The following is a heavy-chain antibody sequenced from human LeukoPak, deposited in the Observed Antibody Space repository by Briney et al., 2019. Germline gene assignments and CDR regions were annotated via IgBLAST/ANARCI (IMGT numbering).Heavy chain of an antibody. CDR1: GLTLQTYA. CDR3: ARGFGSGASSVQF. V-gene: IGHV3-33*01. D-gene: IGHD2-15*01. J-gene: IGHJ4*02. CDR2: NWYDGKYK. Sequence: GGSLRLSCVESGLTLQTYAMHWLRQAPGTGLEWLAVNWYDGKYKYYRVPVKGRINISRDNSKATLDLQMDNLRAEDSGVYYCARGFGSGASSVQFWGQGTLVTVSS.